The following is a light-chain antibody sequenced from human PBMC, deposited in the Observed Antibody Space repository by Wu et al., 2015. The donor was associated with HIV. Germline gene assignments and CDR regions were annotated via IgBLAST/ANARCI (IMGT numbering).Light chain of an antibody. CDR1: QSVSSN. J-gene: IGKJ2*03. CDR3: QQYNNWPPYS. CDR2: GAS. V-gene: IGKV3-15*01. Sequence: EIVMTQSPATLSVSPGERATLSCRASQSVSSNLAWYQQKPGQAPRLLIYGASTRATGIPARFSGSGSGTEFTLTISSLQSEDFAVYYCQQYNNWPPYSFGQGTQAGDQT.